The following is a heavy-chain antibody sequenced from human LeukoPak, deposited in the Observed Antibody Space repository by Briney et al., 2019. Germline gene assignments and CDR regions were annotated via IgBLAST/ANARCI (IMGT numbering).Heavy chain of an antibody. J-gene: IGHJ6*03. CDR1: GFTFSDYY. D-gene: IGHD1-26*01. V-gene: IGHV3-11*04. CDR2: ISSSGSTI. CDR3: ARKVDGAGYYYYYMDV. Sequence: GGSLRLSCAASGFTFSDYYTSWIRQAPGKGLEWVSYISSSGSTIYYADSVKGRFTISRDNAKNSLYLQMNSLRAEDTAVYYCARKVDGAGYYYYYMDVWGKGTTVTVSS.